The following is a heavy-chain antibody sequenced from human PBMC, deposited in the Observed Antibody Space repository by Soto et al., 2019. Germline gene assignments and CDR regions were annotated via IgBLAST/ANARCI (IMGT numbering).Heavy chain of an antibody. CDR2: IYYSGST. Sequence: SETLSFTCTVSGGSISSSSYYWGWIRQPPGKGLEWIGSIYYSGSTYYNPSLKSRVTISVDTSKNQFSLKLSSVTAAGTAGDYRAGHEVVRGPAAMFDYWGQGTLVTVSS. D-gene: IGHD2-2*01. CDR3: AGHEVVRGPAAMFDY. J-gene: IGHJ4*02. V-gene: IGHV4-39*01. CDR1: GGSISSSSYY.